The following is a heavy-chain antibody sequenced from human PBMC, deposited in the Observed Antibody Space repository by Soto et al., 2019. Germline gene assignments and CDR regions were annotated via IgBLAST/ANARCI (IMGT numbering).Heavy chain of an antibody. Sequence: QVQLVQSGAEVKKPGASVKVSCKASGYTFFTYAMHWVRQAPGQRLEWMGWINAGNGNTKYSQKSQGRVPITRDTSASTAYMQLSSLRSEDTAVYYCASGPGGPDGPGDYWGQGTLVTVSS. CDR1: GYTFFTYA. V-gene: IGHV1-3*01. J-gene: IGHJ4*02. CDR3: ASGPGGPDGPGDY. CDR2: INAGNGNT. D-gene: IGHD2-15*01.